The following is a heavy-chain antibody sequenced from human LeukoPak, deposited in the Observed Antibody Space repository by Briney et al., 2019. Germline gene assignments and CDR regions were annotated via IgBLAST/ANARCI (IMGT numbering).Heavy chain of an antibody. CDR1: GFTFSSYS. CDR2: ISRSSSTI. Sequence: GGSLRLSCAASGFTFSSYSMDWVRQAPGKGLEWVSYISRSSSTIYYADSVKGRFTISRDNAKNSLYLQMDSLRTEDTAVYYCAREHQPDGFDYWGQGTLVTVSS. V-gene: IGHV3-48*01. D-gene: IGHD2-2*01. CDR3: AREHQPDGFDY. J-gene: IGHJ4*02.